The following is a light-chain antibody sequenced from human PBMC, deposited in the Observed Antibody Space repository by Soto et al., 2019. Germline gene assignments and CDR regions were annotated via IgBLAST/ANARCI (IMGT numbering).Light chain of an antibody. Sequence: EIVFTQSPGTLSLSPGERATLSCRASQSVSSSYLAWYQQKPGQAPRLLIYGASSRATGIPARFSGSGSGTEFTLTISSLQSEDFAVYYCQQYNNWLTFGGGTKVDIK. V-gene: IGKV3-15*01. J-gene: IGKJ4*01. CDR2: GAS. CDR3: QQYNNWLT. CDR1: QSVSSSY.